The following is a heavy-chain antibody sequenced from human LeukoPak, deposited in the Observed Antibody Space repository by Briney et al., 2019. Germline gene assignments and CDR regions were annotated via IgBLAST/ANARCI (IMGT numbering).Heavy chain of an antibody. CDR2: IIPIFGTA. J-gene: IGHJ1*01. D-gene: IGHD6-19*01. V-gene: IGHV1-69*05. Sequence: SVKVSCKASGGTFSSYAISWVRQAPGQGLEWMGRIIPIFGTANYAQKFQGRVTMTTDTSTSTAYMELRSLRSDDTAVYYCARAIAVAGTTTDFQHWGQGTLVTVSS. CDR1: GGTFSSYA. CDR3: ARAIAVAGTTTDFQH.